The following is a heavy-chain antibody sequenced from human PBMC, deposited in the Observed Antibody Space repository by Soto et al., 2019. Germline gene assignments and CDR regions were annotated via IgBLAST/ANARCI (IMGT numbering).Heavy chain of an antibody. CDR1: GYTFTGYF. J-gene: IGHJ4*02. Sequence: ASVKGSCKASGYTFTGYFMHWVRHAPGQGLEWMGFINPHSGDTNYVQKFQGRVTMTRDTSIGTAYMELSSLNFDDTAVYYCARRATPAPYYFDSWGQGSLVTVSS. V-gene: IGHV1-2*02. CDR2: INPHSGDT. D-gene: IGHD1-1*01. CDR3: ARRATPAPYYFDS.